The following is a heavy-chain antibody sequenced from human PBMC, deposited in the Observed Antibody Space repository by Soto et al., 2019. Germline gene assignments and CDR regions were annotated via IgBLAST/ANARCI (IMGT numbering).Heavy chain of an antibody. D-gene: IGHD3-9*01. Sequence: QVQLVQSGAEVKKPGASVKVSCKASGYTFTSYDINWVRQATGQGLEWMGWMNPNSGNTGYAQKFQGRVTMTRNTSISIAYMELSSLRSEDTAVYYCARGRSTYYDILTGYYYYYYYYMDVWGKGTTVTVSS. CDR3: ARGRSTYYDILTGYYYYYYYYMDV. V-gene: IGHV1-8*01. CDR1: GYTFTSYD. J-gene: IGHJ6*03. CDR2: MNPNSGNT.